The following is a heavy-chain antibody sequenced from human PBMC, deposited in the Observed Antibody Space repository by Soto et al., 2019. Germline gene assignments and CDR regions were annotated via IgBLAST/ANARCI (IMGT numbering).Heavy chain of an antibody. CDR3: ARVGSWGWFDP. CDR2: ISSSGSTI. J-gene: IGHJ5*02. D-gene: IGHD3-16*01. CDR1: GFTFSSYE. V-gene: IGHV3-48*03. Sequence: EVQLLESGGDLVQPGGSLTLSCAASGFTFSSYEMNWVRQAPGKGLEWVSYISSSGSTIYYADSVKGRFTISRDNAKNSLYLQMNSLRAEDTAVYYCARVGSWGWFDPWGQGTLVTVSS.